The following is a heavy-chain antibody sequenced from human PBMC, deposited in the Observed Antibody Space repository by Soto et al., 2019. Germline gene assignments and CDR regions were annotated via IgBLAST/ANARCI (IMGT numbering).Heavy chain of an antibody. D-gene: IGHD6-13*01. CDR2: ISGSGGST. V-gene: IGHV3-23*01. CDR1: GFTFSSYA. CDR3: AKDMYSSSWPYYYYYGMDV. Sequence: GGSLRLSCAASGFTFSSYAMSWVRQAPGKGLEWVSAISGSGGSTYYADSVKGRFTISRDNSKNTLYLQMNSLRAEDTAVYYCAKDMYSSSWPYYYYYGMDVWGQGTTVTVSS. J-gene: IGHJ6*02.